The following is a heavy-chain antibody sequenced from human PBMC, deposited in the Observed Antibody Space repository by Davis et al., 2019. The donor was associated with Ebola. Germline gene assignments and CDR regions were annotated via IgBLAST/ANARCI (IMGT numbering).Heavy chain of an antibody. V-gene: IGHV3-48*03. J-gene: IGHJ4*02. CDR1: GSPFSNYE. CDR2: LSGAADSK. CDR3: VRVGKPSQHYDY. D-gene: IGHD4-23*01. Sequence: PGGSLRPPCPASGSPFSNYEMNWVRQAPGRGQDWLSYLSGAADSKYYADSAKGRFTTSRDNAKNSLYLHMNSLRAEDTAVYYCVRVGKPSQHYDYWGQGTLVTVSS.